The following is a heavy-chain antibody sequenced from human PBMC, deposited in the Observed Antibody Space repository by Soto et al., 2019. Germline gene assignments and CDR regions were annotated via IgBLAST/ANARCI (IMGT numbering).Heavy chain of an antibody. D-gene: IGHD3-10*01. CDR2: IWYDGSIK. CDR1: GFTFSNFG. Sequence: QVQLVESGGGVVQPGRSLRLSRAASGFTFSNFGMHWVRQAPGKGLEWVAVIWYDGSIKYYTDSLKGRFTISRDNSKNTLYLQMNSLRAEDTAVYYCARPSYGSPYYYGMDVWGQGTTVTVSS. J-gene: IGHJ6*02. V-gene: IGHV3-33*01. CDR3: ARPSYGSPYYYGMDV.